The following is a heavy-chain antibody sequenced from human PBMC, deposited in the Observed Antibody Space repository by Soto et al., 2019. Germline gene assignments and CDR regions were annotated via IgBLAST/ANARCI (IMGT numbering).Heavy chain of an antibody. V-gene: IGHV4-59*01. D-gene: IGHD3-3*01. CDR3: ASGGVLRFLEWLELPSWFDP. CDR1: GGSISSYY. Sequence: SETLSLTCTVSGGSISSYYWSWIRQPPGKGLEWIGYIYYSGSTNYNPSLKSRVTISVDTSKNQFSLKLSSVTAADTAVYYCASGGVLRFLEWLELPSWFDPWGQGTLVTVSS. J-gene: IGHJ5*02. CDR2: IYYSGST.